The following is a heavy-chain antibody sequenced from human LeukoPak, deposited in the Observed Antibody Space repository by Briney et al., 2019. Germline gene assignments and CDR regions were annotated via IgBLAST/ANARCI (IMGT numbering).Heavy chain of an antibody. D-gene: IGHD1-1*01. Sequence: PGGSLRLSCAASGFTFSSYAMSWVRQAPGKGLEWVSAISGSGGSTYYADSVKGRFTISRDNSKNTLYLQMNSLRAEDTAVYYCAKDQLDRASRPYYFDYWGQGTLVTVSS. V-gene: IGHV3-23*01. J-gene: IGHJ4*02. CDR1: GFTFSSYA. CDR3: AKDQLDRASRPYYFDY. CDR2: ISGSGGST.